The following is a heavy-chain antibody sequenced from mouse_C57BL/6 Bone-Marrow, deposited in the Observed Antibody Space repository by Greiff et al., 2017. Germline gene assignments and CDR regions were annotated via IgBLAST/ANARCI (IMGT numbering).Heavy chain of an antibody. CDR3: ARDTAQASAWFAY. CDR2: IDPSDSYT. J-gene: IGHJ3*01. V-gene: IGHV1-50*01. Sequence: QVQLKQPGAELVKPGASVKLSCKASGYTFTSYWMQWVKQRPGQGLEWIGEIDPSDSYTNYNQKFKGKATLTVDTSSSTAYMQLSSLTSEDSAVYYCARDTAQASAWFAYWGQGTLDTVSA. D-gene: IGHD3-2*02. CDR1: GYTFTSYW.